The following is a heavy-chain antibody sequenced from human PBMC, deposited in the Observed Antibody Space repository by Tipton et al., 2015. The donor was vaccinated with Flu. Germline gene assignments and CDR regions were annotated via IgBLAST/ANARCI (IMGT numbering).Heavy chain of an antibody. CDR3: ARVFWGYALDH. CDR2: IYSTGST. CDR1: GGSIDNYY. V-gene: IGHV4-4*07. D-gene: IGHD7-27*01. Sequence: TLSLTCTVSGGSIDNYYWTWIRQPAGKGLEWIGRIYSTGSTNYNPSLTGRVTVSIDTSANQISLKVNSVTAADTAVYYCARVFWGYALDHWGQGRLVTVSS. J-gene: IGHJ4*02.